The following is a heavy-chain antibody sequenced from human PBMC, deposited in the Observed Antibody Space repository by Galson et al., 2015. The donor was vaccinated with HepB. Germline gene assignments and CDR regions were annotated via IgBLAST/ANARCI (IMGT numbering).Heavy chain of an antibody. CDR1: GFTFSSYG. D-gene: IGHD4-17*01. CDR3: AKSGGVATVTLLNWFDP. V-gene: IGHV3-30*18. Sequence: SLRLSCAASGFTFSSYGMHWVRQAPGKGLEWVAVISYDGSNKYYADSVKGRFTISRDNSKNTLYLQMNSLRAEDTAVYYCAKSGGVATVTLLNWFDPWGQGTLVTVSS. J-gene: IGHJ5*02. CDR2: ISYDGSNK.